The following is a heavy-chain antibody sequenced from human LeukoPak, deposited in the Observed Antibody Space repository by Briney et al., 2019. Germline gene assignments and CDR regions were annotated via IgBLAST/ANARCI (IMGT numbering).Heavy chain of an antibody. D-gene: IGHD5-24*01. CDR1: GFTFSSYW. CDR3: GSLHRDGYNPFDY. J-gene: IGHJ4*02. Sequence: GGSLRLSCAASGFTFSSYWMHWVREVPGKGLVWVSRINSDGSSTSHADSVKGRFTISRDNAKNTVYLQMNSLRAEDTAVYYCGSLHRDGYNPFDYWGQGTLVTASS. V-gene: IGHV3-74*01. CDR2: INSDGSST.